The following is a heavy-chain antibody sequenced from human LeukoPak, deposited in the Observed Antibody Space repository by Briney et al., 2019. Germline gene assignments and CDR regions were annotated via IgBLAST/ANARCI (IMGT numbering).Heavy chain of an antibody. V-gene: IGHV4-59*01. J-gene: IGHJ4*02. CDR2: IYYSGST. CDR1: GGSISSYY. Sequence: PSETLSLTCTVSGGSISSYYWSWIRQPPGKGLEWIGYIYYSGSTNYNPSLKSRVTISVDTSKNQFSLKLSSVTAADTAVYYCARQPHPPLHGYFDYWGQGTLVTVSS. CDR3: ARQPHPPLHGYFDY.